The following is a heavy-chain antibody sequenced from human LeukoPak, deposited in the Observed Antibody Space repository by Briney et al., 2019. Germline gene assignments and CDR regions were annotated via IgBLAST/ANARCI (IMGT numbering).Heavy chain of an antibody. CDR2: IYYSGST. CDR3: AREGTTMIRGMDV. D-gene: IGHD3-22*01. Sequence: GSLRLSCAASGFTFSSYWMSWVRQAPGKGLEWIGSIYYSGSTYYNPSLKSRVTISVDTSKNQFSLKLSSVTAADTAVYYCAREGTTMIRGMDVWGQGTTVTVSS. CDR1: GFTFSSYW. J-gene: IGHJ6*02. V-gene: IGHV4-39*07.